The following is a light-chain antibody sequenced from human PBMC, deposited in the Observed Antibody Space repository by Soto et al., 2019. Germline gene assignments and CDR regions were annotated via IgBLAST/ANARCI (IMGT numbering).Light chain of an antibody. Sequence: EMVMTQSPATLSVSPGERATLSCRASPSVSSNLAWYQQKPGQAPRLLIYGASTRATGIPARFSGSRSGTEFTLTISSLQSEDFAVYYCQQYNNWPPTFGQGTRLEIK. CDR3: QQYNNWPPT. CDR2: GAS. CDR1: PSVSSN. V-gene: IGKV3-15*01. J-gene: IGKJ5*01.